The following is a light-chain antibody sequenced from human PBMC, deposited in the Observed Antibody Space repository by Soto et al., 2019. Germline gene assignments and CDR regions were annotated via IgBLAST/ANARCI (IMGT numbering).Light chain of an antibody. CDR3: SSFTISMTNV. CDR2: DVG. CDR1: SSDVGGYNS. J-gene: IGLJ1*01. Sequence: QSVLTHPASVSGSPGESITISCTGTSSDVGGYNSCSWYQHHPGKAPELILYDVGDRPSGVSYRFSGSKSGNTASLTISGLQAADEADYFCSSFTISMTNVFGSGTKITVL. V-gene: IGLV2-14*03.